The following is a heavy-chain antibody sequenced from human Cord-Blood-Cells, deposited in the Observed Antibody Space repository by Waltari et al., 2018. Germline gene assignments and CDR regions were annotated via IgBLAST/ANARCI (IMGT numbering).Heavy chain of an antibody. CDR3: ARQIGSSHDY. CDR2: ISYDGSNK. CDR1: GFTFRSDA. Sequence: QVQLVESGGGVVQPGRSLRLSCAASGFTFRSDAMPWGRQAPGMGLEWVAVISYDGSNKYYADSVKGRFTISRDNSKNTLYLQMNSLRAEDTAVYYCARQIGSSHDYWGQGTLVTVSS. J-gene: IGHJ4*02. V-gene: IGHV3-30*04. D-gene: IGHD6-13*01.